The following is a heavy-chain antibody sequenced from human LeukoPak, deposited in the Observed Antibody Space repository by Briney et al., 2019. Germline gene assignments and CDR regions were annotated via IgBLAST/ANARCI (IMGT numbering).Heavy chain of an antibody. CDR2: INPNSGGT. V-gene: IGHV1-2*06. Sequence: ASVKVSCKASGYTFTGYYMHWVRQAPGQGLEWMGRINPNSGGTNYAQKFQGRVTMTRDTSISTAYMELSRLRSDDTAVYYCARDKGSSRENWFDPWGQGTLVTVSS. J-gene: IGHJ5*02. CDR1: GYTFTGYY. D-gene: IGHD6-13*01. CDR3: ARDKGSSRENWFDP.